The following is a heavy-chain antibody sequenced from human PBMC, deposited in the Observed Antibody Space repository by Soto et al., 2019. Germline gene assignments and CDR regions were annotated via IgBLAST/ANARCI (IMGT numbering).Heavy chain of an antibody. V-gene: IGHV6-1*01. Sequence: SQTLSLTCALSGDSVSSNSAAWNWIRQSPSRGLEWLGRTYYRSKWYNDYAVSVKSRITINPDTSKNQFSLQLNSVTPEDTALYYGAREGGGIYYCYYGMDVWGQGTTVTVSS. CDR1: GDSVSSNSAA. CDR3: AREGGGIYYCYYGMDV. CDR2: TYYRSKWYN. J-gene: IGHJ6*02. D-gene: IGHD2-15*01.